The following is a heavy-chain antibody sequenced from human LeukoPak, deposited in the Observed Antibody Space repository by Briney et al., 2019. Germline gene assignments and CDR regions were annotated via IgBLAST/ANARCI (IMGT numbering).Heavy chain of an antibody. D-gene: IGHD2-15*01. Sequence: GGSLRLSCAASGFTFSSYWMSWVRQAPGKGLEWVANIKQDGSEKYYVDSVKGRFTISRDNAKNSLYLQMNSLRAEDTAVYYCARYGCGGSCYLPPYYFDYWGQGTLVTVSS. CDR2: IKQDGSEK. V-gene: IGHV3-7*03. CDR3: ARYGCGGSCYLPPYYFDY. CDR1: GFTFSSYW. J-gene: IGHJ4*02.